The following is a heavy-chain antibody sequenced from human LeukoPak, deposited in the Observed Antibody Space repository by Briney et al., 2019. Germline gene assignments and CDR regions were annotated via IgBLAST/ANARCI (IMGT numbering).Heavy chain of an antibody. J-gene: IGHJ4*02. Sequence: SVKVSCKASGGTFSSYAISWVRQAPGQGLEWTGGIIPIFGTANYAQKFQGRVTVTADESTSTAYMELSSLRSEDTAVYYCARDYYDRQHRYFDYWGQGTLVTVSS. CDR3: ARDYYDRQHRYFDY. CDR1: GGTFSSYA. D-gene: IGHD3-22*01. CDR2: IIPIFGTA. V-gene: IGHV1-69*13.